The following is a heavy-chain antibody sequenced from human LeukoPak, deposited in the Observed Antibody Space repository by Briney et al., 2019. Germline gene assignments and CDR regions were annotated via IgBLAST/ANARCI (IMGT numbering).Heavy chain of an antibody. Sequence: SETLSLTCAVYGGSFSGYYWSWIRQPPGKGLEWIGEINHSGSTNYNPSLKSRVTISVDTSKNQFSLKLSSVTAADTAVCYCARVQRSSGTNWGQGTLVTVSS. J-gene: IGHJ4*02. D-gene: IGHD2-15*01. CDR2: INHSGST. CDR3: ARVQRSSGTN. V-gene: IGHV4-34*01. CDR1: GGSFSGYY.